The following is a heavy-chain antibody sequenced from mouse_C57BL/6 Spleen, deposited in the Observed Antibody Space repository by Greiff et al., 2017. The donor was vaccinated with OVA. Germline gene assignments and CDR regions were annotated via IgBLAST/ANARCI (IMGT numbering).Heavy chain of an antibody. J-gene: IGHJ2*01. D-gene: IGHD3-2*02. CDR2: IDPSDSYT. Sequence: VQLQQPGAELVRPGTSVKLSCKASGYTFTSYWMHWVKQRPGQGLEWIGVIDPSDSYTNYNQKFKGKATLTVDTSSSTAYMQLSSLTSEDSAVYYGAREVGSSGYDFDDWGQGTTLTVSS. CDR1: GYTFTSYW. CDR3: AREVGSSGYDFDD. V-gene: IGHV1-59*01.